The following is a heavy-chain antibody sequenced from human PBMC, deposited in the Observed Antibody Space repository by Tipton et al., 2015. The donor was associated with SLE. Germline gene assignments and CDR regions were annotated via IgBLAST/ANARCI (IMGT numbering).Heavy chain of an antibody. V-gene: IGHV3-49*03. CDR3: TRDLEYSSSLGFDY. CDR2: IRSKAYGGTT. D-gene: IGHD6-6*01. Sequence: SLRLSCTASGFTFGDYAMSWFRQAPGKGLEWVGFIRSKAYGGTTEYAASVKGRFTISRDDSKSIAYLQMNSLKTEDTAVYYCTRDLEYSSSLGFDYWGQGTLVTVSS. J-gene: IGHJ4*02. CDR1: GFTFGDYA.